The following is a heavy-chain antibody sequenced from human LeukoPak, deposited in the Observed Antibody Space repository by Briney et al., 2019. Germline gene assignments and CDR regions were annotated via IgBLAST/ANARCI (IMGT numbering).Heavy chain of an antibody. CDR2: MNPNSGNT. V-gene: IGHV1-8*03. J-gene: IGHJ6*03. CDR3: ARVYCSSTSCSIRGYYYYYYMDV. Sequence: ASVKVSCKASGYTFTSYDINWVRQATGQGLEWMGWMNPNSGNTGYAQKFQGRVTITRNTSISTAYMELSSLRSEDTAVYYCARVYCSSTSCSIRGYYYYYYMDVWGKGTTVTVSS. D-gene: IGHD2-2*01. CDR1: GYTFTSYD.